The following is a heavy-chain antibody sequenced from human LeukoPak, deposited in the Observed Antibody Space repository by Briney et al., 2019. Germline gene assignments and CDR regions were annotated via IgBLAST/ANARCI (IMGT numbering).Heavy chain of an antibody. CDR2: ISWNSGSI. V-gene: IGHV3-9*01. Sequence: GGSLRLSCAASGFTFDDYAMHWVRQAPGKGLEWVSGISWNSGSIGYADSVKGRFTISRDNAKNSLYLQMNSLRAEDTALYYCIGSSSSGPTYWGQGTLVTVSS. D-gene: IGHD6-6*01. J-gene: IGHJ4*02. CDR1: GFTFDDYA. CDR3: IGSSSSGPTY.